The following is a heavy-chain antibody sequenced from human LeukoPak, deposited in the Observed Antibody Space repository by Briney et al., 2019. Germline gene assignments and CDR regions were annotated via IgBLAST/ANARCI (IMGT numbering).Heavy chain of an antibody. Sequence: GGSLRLSCAASGFTFSSYEMNWVRQAPGKGLEWVSSISSSSSYIYYADSVKGRFTISRDNAKNSLYLQMNSLRAEDTAVYYCARPYYYDSSGSIYYYYYMDVWGKGTTVTVSS. CDR3: ARPYYYDSSGSIYYYYYMDV. V-gene: IGHV3-21*01. D-gene: IGHD3-22*01. J-gene: IGHJ6*03. CDR1: GFTFSSYE. CDR2: ISSSSSYI.